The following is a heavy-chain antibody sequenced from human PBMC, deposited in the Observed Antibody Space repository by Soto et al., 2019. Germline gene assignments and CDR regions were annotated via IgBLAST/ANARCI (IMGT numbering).Heavy chain of an antibody. CDR3: AKDSYYDILTGYLRYYGMDV. Sequence: EVQLLESGGGLVQPGGSLRLSCAASGFTFSSYAMSWVRQAPGKGLEWVSAISGSGGSTYYADSVKGRFTISRDNSKNTLYLQMNSLRAEDTAVYYCAKDSYYDILTGYLRYYGMDVWGQGTTVTVSS. J-gene: IGHJ6*02. D-gene: IGHD3-9*01. CDR2: ISGSGGST. V-gene: IGHV3-23*01. CDR1: GFTFSSYA.